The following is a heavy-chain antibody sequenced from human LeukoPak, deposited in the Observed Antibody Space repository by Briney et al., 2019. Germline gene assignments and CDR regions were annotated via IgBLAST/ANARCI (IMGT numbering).Heavy chain of an antibody. V-gene: IGHV1-8*01. Sequence: ASVKVSCKASGYTFSSYDINWVRQATGQGLEWMGWMNPNSGNTGYAQKFQGRVTMTRNTSISTAYMELSSLRSEDTAVYYCATGVMDYYDSSGYDAFDIWGQGTMVTVSS. CDR1: GYTFSSYD. D-gene: IGHD3-22*01. CDR2: MNPNSGNT. CDR3: ATGVMDYYDSSGYDAFDI. J-gene: IGHJ3*02.